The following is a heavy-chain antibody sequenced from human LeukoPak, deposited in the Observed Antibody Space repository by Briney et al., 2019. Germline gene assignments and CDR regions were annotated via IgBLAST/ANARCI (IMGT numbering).Heavy chain of an antibody. CDR3: ARGGGYCSSIICFPFDY. D-gene: IGHD2-2*01. CDR1: GFTFSTFA. V-gene: IGHV3-23*01. CDR2: ISGSGGIT. J-gene: IGHJ4*02. Sequence: QPGGSLRLSCAASGFTFSTFAMSWVRQAPGKGLECVPGISGSGGITYYADSVKGRFTISRDNSKNTLYLQMDSLRAEDTATYYCARGGGYCSSIICFPFDYWGQGILVTVSS.